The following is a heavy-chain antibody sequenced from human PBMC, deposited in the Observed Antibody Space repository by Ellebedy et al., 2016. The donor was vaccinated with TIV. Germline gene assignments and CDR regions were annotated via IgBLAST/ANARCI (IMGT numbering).Heavy chain of an antibody. V-gene: IGHV3-11*06. J-gene: IGHJ4*02. D-gene: IGHD3-10*01. CDR3: AREGNHKPFDY. CDR1: GFTFSDYH. CDR2: INTGSSYT. Sequence: GESLKISCAASGFTFSDYHMSWIRQAPGRGLEWISYINTGSSYTEYADSVWGRFTISRDNSKRSLYLQMNNLRVEDTGVYYCAREGNHKPFDYWGQGTLVTVSS.